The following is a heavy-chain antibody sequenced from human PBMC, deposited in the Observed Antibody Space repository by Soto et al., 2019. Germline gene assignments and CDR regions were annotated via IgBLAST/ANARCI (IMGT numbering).Heavy chain of an antibody. Sequence: VASVKVSCKASGYTFTSYGIGWVRQAPGQGLEWMGWISAYNGNTNYAQKLQGRVTMTTDTSTSTAYMELRSLRSDDTAVYYCARDRRREVTTFDPWGQGTLVTVSS. CDR1: GYTFTSYG. D-gene: IGHD4-17*01. CDR2: ISAYNGNT. J-gene: IGHJ5*02. V-gene: IGHV1-18*01. CDR3: ARDRRREVTTFDP.